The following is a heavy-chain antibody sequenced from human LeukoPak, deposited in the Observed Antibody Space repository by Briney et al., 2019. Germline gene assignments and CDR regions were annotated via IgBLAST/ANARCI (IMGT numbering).Heavy chain of an antibody. CDR1: GGSISSGSYY. V-gene: IGHV4-61*02. Sequence: SETLSLTCTVSGGSISSGSYYWSWIRQPAGKGLEWIGRIYTSGSTNYNPSLKSRVTISVDTSKNQFSLKLSSVTAADTAVYYCARGNYDILTGYLGDYYYYYYMDVWGKGTTVTISS. CDR3: ARGNYDILTGYLGDYYYYYYMDV. CDR2: IYTSGST. D-gene: IGHD3-9*01. J-gene: IGHJ6*03.